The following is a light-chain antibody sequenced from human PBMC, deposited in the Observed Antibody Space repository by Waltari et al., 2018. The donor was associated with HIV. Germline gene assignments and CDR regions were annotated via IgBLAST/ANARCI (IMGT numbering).Light chain of an antibody. CDR1: QSVTTNF. CDR3: HQYSSSDQT. Sequence: ENVLTQSPGTLSLSPGDTATLPCRATQSVTTNFLAWYQQRPGQSHRLLIYGGSHSATGIPDRFSGSGSETVFTLTISRLEPEDFAVYYCHQYSSSDQTFGQGTKVEI. CDR2: GGS. V-gene: IGKV3-20*01. J-gene: IGKJ1*01.